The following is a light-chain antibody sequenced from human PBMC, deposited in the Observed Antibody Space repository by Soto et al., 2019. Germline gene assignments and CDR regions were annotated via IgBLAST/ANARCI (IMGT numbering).Light chain of an antibody. Sequence: DIQMTQSPSSLSASVGDRVTITCRASQSISSYLNWYQQKPGKAPKLLIYAASSLQSGVPSRFSGSGSGTDFTLTISSLQPEDFALYYCQQYGSSRWTFGQGTRVDIK. J-gene: IGKJ1*01. V-gene: IGKV1-39*01. CDR3: QQYGSSRWT. CDR2: AAS. CDR1: QSISSY.